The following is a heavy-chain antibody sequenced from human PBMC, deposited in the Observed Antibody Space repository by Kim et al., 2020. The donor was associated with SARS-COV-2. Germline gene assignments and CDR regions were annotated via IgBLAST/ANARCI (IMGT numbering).Heavy chain of an antibody. CDR2: IYYSGST. Sequence: SETLSLTCTVSGGSVSSGYYYWNWIRQPPGKGLEWIGYIYYSGSTNYNPSLKSRVTVSLDTSKNQFSLSLSSVTAADTAVYYCARVASQRNGMDVWGQGTTVTVSS. D-gene: IGHD6-6*01. CDR1: GGSVSSGYYY. V-gene: IGHV4-61*01. CDR3: ARVASQRNGMDV. J-gene: IGHJ6*02.